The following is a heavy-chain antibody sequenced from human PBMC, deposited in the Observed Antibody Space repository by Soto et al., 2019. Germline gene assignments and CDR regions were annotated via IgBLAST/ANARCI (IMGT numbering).Heavy chain of an antibody. Sequence: GGSLRFSCAASGFTFSYYGLHWVRQAPGKGLEWVTFFSFDGSDNYYAVSVKGRFTFSRDNSKNTLYLQMNSLRAEDTALYSCARDNSGLDYWGQGTLVTVSS. CDR1: GFTFSYYG. CDR2: FSFDGSDN. V-gene: IGHV3-30-3*01. CDR3: ARDNSGLDY. D-gene: IGHD1-20*01. J-gene: IGHJ4*02.